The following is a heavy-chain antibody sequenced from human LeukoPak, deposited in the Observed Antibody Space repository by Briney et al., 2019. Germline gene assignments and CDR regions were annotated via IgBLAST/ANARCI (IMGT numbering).Heavy chain of an antibody. CDR3: ARSHRNSTIFGVVITHYFDY. Sequence: PSETLCLTCAVYGGSFSGYYWSWIRQPPGEGLEWIGEINHSGSTDYNPSLKSRVTISVDTSKNQFSLKLSSVTAADTAVYYCARSHRNSTIFGVVITHYFDYWGQGTLVTVSS. CDR1: GGSFSGYY. V-gene: IGHV4-34*01. J-gene: IGHJ4*02. CDR2: INHSGST. D-gene: IGHD3-3*01.